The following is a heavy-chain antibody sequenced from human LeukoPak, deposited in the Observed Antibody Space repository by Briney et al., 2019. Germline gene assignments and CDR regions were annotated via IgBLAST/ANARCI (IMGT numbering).Heavy chain of an antibody. CDR1: GFRFDDYG. Sequence: GGSLRLSCAASGFRFDDYGMSWVRHPPGKGLEWVSGISWNGLSPGYADSVKGRFTISRDNAKNSLYLQMNSLRDEDTALYYCASLRGPTGPASWGQGTLVTVSS. CDR3: ASLRGPTGPAS. CDR2: ISWNGLSP. J-gene: IGHJ5*02. V-gene: IGHV3-20*04.